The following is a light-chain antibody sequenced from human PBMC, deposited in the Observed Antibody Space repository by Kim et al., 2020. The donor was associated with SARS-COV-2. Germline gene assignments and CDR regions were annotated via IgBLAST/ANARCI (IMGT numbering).Light chain of an antibody. V-gene: IGLV3-21*04. CDR2: YDS. CDR1: NIGSKS. CDR3: QVWDSSSDHRV. J-gene: IGLJ3*02. Sequence: APGTTARISCGGNNIGSKSVHWYQQKPGQAPVLVIYYDSDRHSGIPERFSGSNSGNTATLTISRVEAGDEADYYCQVWDSSSDHRVFGGGTQLTVL.